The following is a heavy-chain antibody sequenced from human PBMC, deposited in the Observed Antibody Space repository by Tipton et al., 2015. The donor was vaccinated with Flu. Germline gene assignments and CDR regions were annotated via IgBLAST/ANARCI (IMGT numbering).Heavy chain of an antibody. V-gene: IGHV3-7*01. J-gene: IGHJ5*02. CDR2: MREDGSEE. CDR1: GFTFSIYS. CDR3: ARGRLTVAP. Sequence: GSLRLSCAASGFTFSIYSMTWVRQAPGRGLEWVATMREDGSEEHYVDSVKGRFAVSRDNAKNSLYLQMNGLRAEDTAIYYCARGRLTVAPWGQGTLVTVSS. D-gene: IGHD6-19*01.